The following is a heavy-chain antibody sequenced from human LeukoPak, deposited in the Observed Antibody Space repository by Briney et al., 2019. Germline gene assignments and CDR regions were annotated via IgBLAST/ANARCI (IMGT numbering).Heavy chain of an antibody. CDR2: ISSSGSAI. D-gene: IGHD6-19*01. CDR1: GFTFSSYE. CDR3: AKDVFPSLAVAGMTPPDY. V-gene: IGHV3-48*03. Sequence: GGSLRLSCAASGFTFSSYEMNWVRQAPGKGLEWVSFISSSGSAIHYADSVRGRFTISRDNSKNTLYLQMNSLRAEDTAVYYCAKDVFPSLAVAGMTPPDYWGQGTLVTVSS. J-gene: IGHJ4*02.